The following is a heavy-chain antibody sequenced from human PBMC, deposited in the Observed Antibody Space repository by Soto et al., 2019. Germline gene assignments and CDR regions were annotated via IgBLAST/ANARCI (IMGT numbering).Heavy chain of an antibody. Sequence: LGESLKISCRGSGYNFATDWIGWVRQMPGKGLEWMGIIYPADSDTRYSPSSQGQVTISADKSISTAYLQWSSLKASDTAMYFCARYRHSYSLNYYRGLDVWGQGTTVTVSS. CDR2: IYPADSDT. CDR1: GYNFATDW. D-gene: IGHD5-18*01. J-gene: IGHJ6*02. CDR3: ARYRHSYSLNYYRGLDV. V-gene: IGHV5-51*01.